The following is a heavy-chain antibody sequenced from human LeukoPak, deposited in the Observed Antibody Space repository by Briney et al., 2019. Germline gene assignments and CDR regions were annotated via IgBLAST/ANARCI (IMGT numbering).Heavy chain of an antibody. Sequence: GGSLRLSCTASGFTFSNYGMHWVRQAPGKGLEWVAFIRYDGSNKYYADSVKGRITISRDNSKNTLYVQMNSLRAEDTAVYYCAKGKDYYLDYWGQGTLVTVSS. CDR1: GFTFSNYG. D-gene: IGHD3-10*01. CDR3: AKGKDYYLDY. V-gene: IGHV3-30*02. CDR2: IRYDGSNK. J-gene: IGHJ4*02.